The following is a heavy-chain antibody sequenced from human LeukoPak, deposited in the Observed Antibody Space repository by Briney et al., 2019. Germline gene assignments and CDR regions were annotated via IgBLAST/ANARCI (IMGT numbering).Heavy chain of an antibody. CDR1: GGSTSSYY. CDR2: IYTSGST. V-gene: IGHV4-4*07. Sequence: PSETLSLTCTVSGGSTSSYYWSWIRQPAGKGLEWIGRIYTSGSTNYNPSLKSRVAISVDMSKNQFSLKLSSVTAADTAVYYCAREGITISGVVIINYWGQGTLVTVSS. CDR3: AREGITISGVVIINY. J-gene: IGHJ4*02. D-gene: IGHD3-3*01.